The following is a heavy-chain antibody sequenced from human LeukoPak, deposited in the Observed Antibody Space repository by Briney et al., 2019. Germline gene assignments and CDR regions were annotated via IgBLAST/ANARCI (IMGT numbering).Heavy chain of an antibody. CDR2: ISDSGDST. Sequence: GGSLRLSCAASGFAFTNYAMSWVRQAPGKGLEWVSTISDSGDSTDYADSVKGRYTISRDNSKNTLYLQMNSLRGEDTAVYYCARDGQNLALDYWGQGTLVTVSS. CDR1: GFAFTNYA. V-gene: IGHV3-23*01. CDR3: ARDGQNLALDY. J-gene: IGHJ4*02. D-gene: IGHD1-14*01.